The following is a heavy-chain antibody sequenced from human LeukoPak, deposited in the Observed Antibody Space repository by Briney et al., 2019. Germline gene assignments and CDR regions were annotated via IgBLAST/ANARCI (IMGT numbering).Heavy chain of an antibody. J-gene: IGHJ3*02. CDR1: GFTFSSYW. CDR2: INSDGSST. CDR3: ARALTTLGAFDI. V-gene: IGHV3-74*01. Sequence: GGSLRLSCAASGFTFSSYWMHWVRQAPGKGLVWVSRINSDGSSTSYADSVKGRFTISRDNAKNTLYLQMNSLRAEDTAVYFCARALTTLGAFDIWGQGTMVTVS. D-gene: IGHD4/OR15-4a*01.